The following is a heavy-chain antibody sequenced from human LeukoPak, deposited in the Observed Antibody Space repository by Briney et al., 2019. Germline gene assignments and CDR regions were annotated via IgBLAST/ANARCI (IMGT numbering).Heavy chain of an antibody. Sequence: PGGSLRLSCAASGFTFSSYAMHWVRQAPGKGLEWVAVISYDGSNKYYADSVKGRFTISRDNSKNTLYLQMNSLRAEDTAVYYCARVCSSTSCYLYYYMDVWGKGTTVIVSS. CDR3: ARVCSSTSCYLYYYMDV. V-gene: IGHV3-30-3*01. CDR2: ISYDGSNK. D-gene: IGHD2-2*01. J-gene: IGHJ6*03. CDR1: GFTFSSYA.